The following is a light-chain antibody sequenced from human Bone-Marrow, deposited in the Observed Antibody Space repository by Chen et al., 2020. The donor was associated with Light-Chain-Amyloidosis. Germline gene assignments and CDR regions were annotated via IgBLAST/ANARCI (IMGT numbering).Light chain of an antibody. CDR1: QTISSNY. V-gene: IGKV3-20*01. CDR2: GSS. Sequence: EIVFTPSPGPLSLSPGEGANLSCRASQTISSNYLTWYQQKFGQAPRLLIYGSSSRATGIPDRFTGSGYGTDFTLTINRLEPEDFAMYYCQQYGTSPLTFGGGTKVEIK. J-gene: IGKJ4*01. CDR3: QQYGTSPLT.